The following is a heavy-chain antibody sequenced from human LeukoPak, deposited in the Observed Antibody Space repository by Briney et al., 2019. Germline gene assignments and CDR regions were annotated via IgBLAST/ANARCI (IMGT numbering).Heavy chain of an antibody. CDR3: ARGVYVGMDV. CDR2: INPNSGGT. J-gene: IGHJ6*02. Sequence: GASAKVSCKASVYTFASYGISWVRQAPGQGLEWMGWINPNSGGTNYAQKFQGRVTVTRDTSISTAYMELSRLRSDDTAVYYCARGVYVGMDVWGQGTTVTVSS. D-gene: IGHD3-16*01. CDR1: VYTFASYG. V-gene: IGHV1-2*02.